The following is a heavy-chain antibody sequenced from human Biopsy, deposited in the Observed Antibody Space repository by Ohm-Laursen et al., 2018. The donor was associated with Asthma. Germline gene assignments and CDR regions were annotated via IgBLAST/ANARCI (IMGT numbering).Heavy chain of an antibody. CDR2: IYYSGST. CDR1: YGSITSGGYY. J-gene: IGHJ4*02. Sequence: SDTLSLTCIVSYGSITSGGYYWTRIRQHPGKGLEWIGFIYYSGSTYYNPSLKSRVSISIDTSKNQFSLKLSSVTAADTAVYYCARAQDYYDSRGYYRSFDYWGQGTLVTVSS. CDR3: ARAQDYYDSRGYYRSFDY. V-gene: IGHV4-31*03. D-gene: IGHD3-22*01.